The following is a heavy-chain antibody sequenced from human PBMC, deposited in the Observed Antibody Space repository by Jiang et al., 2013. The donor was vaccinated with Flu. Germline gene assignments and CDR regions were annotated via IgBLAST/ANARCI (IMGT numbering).Heavy chain of an antibody. D-gene: IGHD7-27*01. V-gene: IGHV6-1*01. J-gene: IGHJ4*02. Sequence: QTLSLTCAISGDSVSSSNTAWSWIRQSPSRGLEWLGRTYYRSKWYNDYTVSVRSRITINPDTSKNQFSLQLNSVTPEDTAVYYCARGTWGNFDYWGQGTLVTVSS. CDR3: ARGTWGNFDY. CDR2: TYYRSKWYN. CDR1: GDSVSSSNTA.